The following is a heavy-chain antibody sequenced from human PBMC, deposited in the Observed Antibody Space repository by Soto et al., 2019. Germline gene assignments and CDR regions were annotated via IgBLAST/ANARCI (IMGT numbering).Heavy chain of an antibody. J-gene: IGHJ3*02. V-gene: IGHV1-2*02. CDR2: INPNSGGT. CDR1: GYTFTGYY. D-gene: IGHD2-15*01. CDR3: ARYCSGGSCYSLDAFDI. Sequence: ASVKVSCKASGYTFTGYYMHWVRQAPGQGLEWMGWINPNSGGTNYAQKFQGRVTMTRDTSISTAYMELSRLRSDDTAVYYCARYCSGGSCYSLDAFDIWGQGTMVTVPS.